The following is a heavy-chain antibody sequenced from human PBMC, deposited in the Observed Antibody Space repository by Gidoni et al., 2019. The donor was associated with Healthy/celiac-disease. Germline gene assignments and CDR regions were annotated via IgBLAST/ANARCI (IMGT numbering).Heavy chain of an antibody. J-gene: IGHJ4*02. CDR3: ATGRGSFPLLADFDY. CDR2: IYYSGST. CDR1: GGSISSSSYY. D-gene: IGHD1-26*01. Sequence: QLQLQESGPGLVKPSETLSLTCTVSGGSISSSSYYWGWIRQPPGKGLEWIGSIYYSGSTYYNPSLKSRVTISVDTSKNQFSLKLSSVTAADTAVYYCATGRGSFPLLADFDYWGQGTLVTVSS. V-gene: IGHV4-39*01.